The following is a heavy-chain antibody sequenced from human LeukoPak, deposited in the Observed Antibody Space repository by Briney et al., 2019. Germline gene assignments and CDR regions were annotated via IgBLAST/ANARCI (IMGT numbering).Heavy chain of an antibody. CDR1: GFTFSSYE. Sequence: AGGSLRLSCAASGFTFSSYEMNWVRQAPGKGLEWVSYISSSGSTIYYADSVKGRFTISRDNSKNTLYLQMNSLRAEDTAVYYCATDLRDGYMAWGQGTLVTVSS. CDR3: ATDLRDGYMA. V-gene: IGHV3-48*03. J-gene: IGHJ5*02. CDR2: ISSSGSTI. D-gene: IGHD5-24*01.